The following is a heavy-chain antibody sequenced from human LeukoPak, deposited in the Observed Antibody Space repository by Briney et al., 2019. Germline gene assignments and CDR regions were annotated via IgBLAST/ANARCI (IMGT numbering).Heavy chain of an antibody. V-gene: IGHV4-59*08. CDR1: GGSISSYY. CDR3: ARHSPPPSQGLFHFDC. CDR2: IYYSGST. Sequence: PSETLSLTCTVSGGSISSYYWSWIRQPPGKGLEWIGYIYYSGSTNYNPSLKSRVTISVDTSKNQFSLKLSSVTAADTAVYYCARHSPPPSQGLFHFDCWGQGTLVTVSS. J-gene: IGHJ4*02.